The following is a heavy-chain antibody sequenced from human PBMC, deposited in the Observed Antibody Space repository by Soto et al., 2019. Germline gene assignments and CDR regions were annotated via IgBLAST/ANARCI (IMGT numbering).Heavy chain of an antibody. CDR3: ARGSSGSYYKDFYYGMEV. J-gene: IGHJ6*02. CDR2: IHNDERST. V-gene: IGHV3-74*01. CDR1: GFTFSSYW. D-gene: IGHD3-10*01. Sequence: EVQLVESGGGLVQPGGSLRLSCAAPGFTFSSYWMHWVRQVPGKGLVWVSRIHNDERSTAYADSVKGRFTISRDNAKNTVYLQMNRLRAEDTAVYYCARGSSGSYYKDFYYGMEVWGQGTTITVSS.